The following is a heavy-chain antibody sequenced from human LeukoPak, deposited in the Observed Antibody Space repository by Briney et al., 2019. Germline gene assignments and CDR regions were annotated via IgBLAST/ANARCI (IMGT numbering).Heavy chain of an antibody. J-gene: IGHJ5*02. Sequence: SETLSLTCTVSGGSISSSSYYWGWIRQPPGKGRVWNGCIYYSGGTYYNPPLKSRVPLPVETSKNQFSLKLSSVTAAEAAVYYCARGGLQESSNWFDPWGQGTLVTVS. CDR1: GGSISSSSYY. CDR2: IYYSGGT. V-gene: IGHV4-39*07. D-gene: IGHD1-26*01. CDR3: ARGGLQESSNWFDP.